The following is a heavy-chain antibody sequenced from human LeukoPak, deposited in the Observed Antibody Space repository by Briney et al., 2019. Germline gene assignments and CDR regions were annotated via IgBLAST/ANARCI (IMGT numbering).Heavy chain of an antibody. CDR1: GFTFSSYA. D-gene: IGHD3-10*01. V-gene: IGHV3-23*01. CDR3: AKLKGPGSQRYFDY. J-gene: IGHJ4*02. CDR2: ISGSGGST. Sequence: GGSLRLSCAASGFTFSSYAMSCVRQAPGKGLEWVSAISGSGGSTYYADSVKGRFTISRDNSKNTLYLQMNSLRAEDTAVYYCAKLKGPGSQRYFDYWGQGTLVTVSS.